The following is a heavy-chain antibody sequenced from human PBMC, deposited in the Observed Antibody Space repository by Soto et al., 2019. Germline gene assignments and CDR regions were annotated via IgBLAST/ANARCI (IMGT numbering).Heavy chain of an antibody. Sequence: GGSLRLSCSASGFPFNIYGVHWVRQAPGKGLEYVSAISSNGGSTYYADSVKGRFTISRDNSKNTLYLQMSSLRAEDTAVYCCVKPPGSYSDSSTYYYVWGQGTLVTVSS. J-gene: IGHJ4*02. CDR1: GFPFNIYG. CDR3: VKPPGSYSDSSTYYYV. D-gene: IGHD3-22*01. CDR2: ISSNGGST. V-gene: IGHV3-64D*06.